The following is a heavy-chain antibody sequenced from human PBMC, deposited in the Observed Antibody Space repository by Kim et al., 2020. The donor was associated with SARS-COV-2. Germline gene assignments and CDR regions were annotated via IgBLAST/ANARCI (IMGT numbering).Heavy chain of an antibody. CDR3: WTGYFDL. J-gene: IGHJ2*01. CDR2: SSSYI. Sequence: SSSYIYYADSVKGRFTISRDNAKNSLYLQMTSLRAEDTAVYYCWTGYFDLWGRGTLVTVSS. V-gene: IGHV3-21*01.